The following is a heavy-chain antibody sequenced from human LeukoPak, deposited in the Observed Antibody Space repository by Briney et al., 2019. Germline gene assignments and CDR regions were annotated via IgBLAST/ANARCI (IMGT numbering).Heavy chain of an antibody. CDR3: ARATGTNWEYSFDY. V-gene: IGHV1-69*05. CDR1: GGTFSGYA. CDR2: IIPIFGTA. Sequence: GSSVKVSCKASGGTFSGYAISWVRQAPGQGLEWMGRIIPIFGTANYAQKFQGRVTITTDESTSTAYMELSSLRSEETAVYYCARATGTNWEYSFDYWGQGTLVTVSS. J-gene: IGHJ4*02. D-gene: IGHD1-14*01.